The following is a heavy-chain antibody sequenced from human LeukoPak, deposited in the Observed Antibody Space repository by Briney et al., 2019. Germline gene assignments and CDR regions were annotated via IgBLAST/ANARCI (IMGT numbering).Heavy chain of an antibody. CDR3: ANLGYCSSTSCYYYYYYGMDV. CDR1: GFTFSSHA. D-gene: IGHD2-2*01. Sequence: GGSLRLSCAASGFTFSSHAMSWVRQAPGKGLEWVSAISGNCGSTYYADSVKGRFTISRDNSKNTLYLQMNSLRAEDTAVYYCANLGYCSSTSCYYYYYYGMDVWGQGTTVTVSS. CDR2: ISGNCGST. J-gene: IGHJ6*02. V-gene: IGHV3-23*01.